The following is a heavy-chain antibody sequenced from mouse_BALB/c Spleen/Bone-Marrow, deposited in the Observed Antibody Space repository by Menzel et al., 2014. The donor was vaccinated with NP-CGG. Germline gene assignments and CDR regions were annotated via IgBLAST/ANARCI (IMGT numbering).Heavy chain of an antibody. V-gene: IGHV1-69*02. J-gene: IGHJ2*01. Sequence: QVQLKESGAELVRPGASVKLSCKPSGYTFTSYWINWVKQRPGQGLEWIGNIYPSDNYTNYNQKFKDKATLTVDISSTTAYMQLSSPTSEDSAVYYCTRAYEYFDYWGRGTTLTVSS. CDR2: IYPSDNYT. D-gene: IGHD2-3*01. CDR1: GYTFTSYW. CDR3: TRAYEYFDY.